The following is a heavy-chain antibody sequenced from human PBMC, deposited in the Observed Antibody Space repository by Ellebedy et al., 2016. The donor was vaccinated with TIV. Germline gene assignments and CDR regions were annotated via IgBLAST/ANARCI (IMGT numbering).Heavy chain of an antibody. CDR1: GFTFSSYV. D-gene: IGHD3-22*01. CDR2: ISYDGSNK. Sequence: GESLKISCAASGFTFSSYVMHLVRQAPGKGLEWVASISYDGSNKYYADAVKGRFAISRDNSENTLYLQVNNLTTEDTAVYYCARDRPATVVAGALEYWGQGTLVTVSS. V-gene: IGHV3-30*09. CDR3: ARDRPATVVAGALEY. J-gene: IGHJ4*02.